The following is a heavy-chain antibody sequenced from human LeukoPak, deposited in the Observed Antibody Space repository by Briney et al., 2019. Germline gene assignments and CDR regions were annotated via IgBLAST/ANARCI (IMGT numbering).Heavy chain of an antibody. Sequence: GGSLRLSCTASGFTSSNYWMSWVRQTPVKGLEWVANIKHDGIEKYHVDSVKGRFTISRDNTKNSLYLHMSSLRVEDTAVYYCAREGREGYNYPALDFWGQGILVTVSS. CDR2: IKHDGIEK. D-gene: IGHD5-24*01. J-gene: IGHJ4*02. CDR1: GFTSSNYW. V-gene: IGHV3-7*05. CDR3: AREGREGYNYPALDF.